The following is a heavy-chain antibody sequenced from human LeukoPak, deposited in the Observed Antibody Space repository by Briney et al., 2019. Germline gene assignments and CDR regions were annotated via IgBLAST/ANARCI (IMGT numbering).Heavy chain of an antibody. CDR1: GFTFSRYS. J-gene: IGHJ6*03. V-gene: IGHV3-21*01. Sequence: GGSLRLSCAASGFTFSRYSMNWVRQAPGKGLEWVASISSTSTFIYSADSAKGLFTIYRDTAKNSLFLQMTSMRAEDTAIYYCARDYFDSSAYPPTYYYYYMDVWGKGTTVTVSS. CDR3: ARDYFDSSAYPPTYYYYYMDV. CDR2: ISSTSTFI. D-gene: IGHD3-22*01.